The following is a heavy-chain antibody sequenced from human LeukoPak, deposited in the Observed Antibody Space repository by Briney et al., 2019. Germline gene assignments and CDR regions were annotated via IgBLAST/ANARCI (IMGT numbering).Heavy chain of an antibody. CDR1: EFIFSNAW. V-gene: IGHV3-15*01. D-gene: IGHD2-2*02. Sequence: GGSLRLSCTASEFIFSNAWMSWVRQAPGKGLEWVGRIKSKTDGGTTDYAAPVKGRFTISRDDSKNTLYLQMNSLKTEDTAVYYCTTDLMGCSSTSCYTYWGQGTLVTVSS. CDR2: IKSKTDGGTT. CDR3: TTDLMGCSSTSCYTY. J-gene: IGHJ4*02.